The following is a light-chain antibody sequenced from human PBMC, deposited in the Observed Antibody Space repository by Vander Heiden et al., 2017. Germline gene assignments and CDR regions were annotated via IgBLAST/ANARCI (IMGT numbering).Light chain of an antibody. CDR2: AAS. V-gene: IGKV1-39*01. J-gene: IGKJ1*01. Sequence: DIQMTQSPSSLSASVGDRVTITCRASQTISNYLNWYQQRPGKVPKLLIFAASSLQSGVPSRFSGSGSGTDFILTISSLQPEDFAAYYSQQSYSPPRTFGQGTKVEIK. CDR1: QTISNY. CDR3: QQSYSPPRT.